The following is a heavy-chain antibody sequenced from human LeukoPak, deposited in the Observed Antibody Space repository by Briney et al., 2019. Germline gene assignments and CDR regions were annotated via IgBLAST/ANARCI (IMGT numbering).Heavy chain of an antibody. Sequence: GGSLRLSCAASGFTFSSYAMSWVRQAPGKGLEWVSAISAGGGSTYYADSVKGRFTISRDNSKNTLFLQMNSLRAEDTALYYCAKRPSSSTTGSASAFDIWGQGTMVTVSS. J-gene: IGHJ3*02. CDR2: ISAGGGST. CDR1: GFTFSSYA. D-gene: IGHD2-2*01. V-gene: IGHV3-23*01. CDR3: AKRPSSSTTGSASAFDI.